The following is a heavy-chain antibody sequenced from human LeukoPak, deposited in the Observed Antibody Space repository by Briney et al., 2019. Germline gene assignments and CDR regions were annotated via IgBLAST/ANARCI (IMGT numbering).Heavy chain of an antibody. CDR1: GFTFSGYE. Sequence: PGGSLRLSCAAPGFTFSGYEMNWGRQAPGKGLEWVSHISSGGSTIYYADSVKGRVTISRDNAKKSLYLQMNRLTDEDTAVYYCARGEGYQLLDAFDIWGQGTMVTVSS. CDR3: ARGEGYQLLDAFDI. D-gene: IGHD2-2*01. J-gene: IGHJ3*02. V-gene: IGHV3-48*03. CDR2: ISSGGSTI.